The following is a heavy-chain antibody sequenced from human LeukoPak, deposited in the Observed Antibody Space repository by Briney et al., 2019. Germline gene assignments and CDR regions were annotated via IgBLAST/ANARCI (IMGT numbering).Heavy chain of an antibody. CDR2: IYPGDSDT. D-gene: IGHD3-22*01. Sequence: GESLKISCKGPGYSFTSYWIGWVRQMPGKGLEWRRIIYPGDSDTRYSPSFQGQVTISAVKSISTAYLQWSSLKAPDTAMYYCARLDYYDSSGRKGRAFDIWGQGTMVTVSS. J-gene: IGHJ3*02. CDR1: GYSFTSYW. V-gene: IGHV5-51*01. CDR3: ARLDYYDSSGRKGRAFDI.